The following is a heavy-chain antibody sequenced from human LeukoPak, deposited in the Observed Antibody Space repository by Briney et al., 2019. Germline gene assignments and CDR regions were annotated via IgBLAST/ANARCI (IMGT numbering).Heavy chain of an antibody. Sequence: GGSLRLSCAASGFTVSNNYMRWVRQAPGKGLEWVSSIYSRGSTSYVDSVKGRFTISRDNSKNTLFLQMNSLRVEDTAVYYCARDYYGPWGQGTLVTVSS. D-gene: IGHD3-22*01. J-gene: IGHJ5*02. CDR1: GFTVSNNY. CDR3: ARDYYGP. CDR2: IYSRGST. V-gene: IGHV3-66*03.